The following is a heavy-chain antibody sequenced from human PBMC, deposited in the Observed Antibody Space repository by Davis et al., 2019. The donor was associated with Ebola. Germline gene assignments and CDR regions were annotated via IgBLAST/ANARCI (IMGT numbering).Heavy chain of an antibody. J-gene: IGHJ6*02. V-gene: IGHV4-59*12. CDR2: IYYSGST. Sequence: MPGGSLRLSCTVSGGSISSYYWSWIRQPPGKGLEWIGYIYYSGSTNYNPSLKSRVTISVDTSKNQFSLKLSSVTAADTAVYYCARGVHFGVVITLPYYYYYGMDVWGQGTTVTVSS. D-gene: IGHD3-3*01. CDR1: GGSISSYY. CDR3: ARGVHFGVVITLPYYYYYGMDV.